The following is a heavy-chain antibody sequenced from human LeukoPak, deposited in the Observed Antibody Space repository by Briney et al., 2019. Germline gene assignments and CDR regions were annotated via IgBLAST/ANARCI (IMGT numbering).Heavy chain of an antibody. CDR2: ISAYNGNT. D-gene: IGHD3-22*01. V-gene: IGHV1-18*01. CDR1: GYTFTSYG. CDR3: AKDIFYYDSSGSFDY. Sequence: ASVKVSCKASGYTFTSYGISWVRQAPGQGLEWMGWISAYNGNTNYAQKLQGRVTMTTDTSTSTAYMELRSLRAKDTALYYCAKDIFYYDSSGSFDYWGQGTLVTVSS. J-gene: IGHJ4*02.